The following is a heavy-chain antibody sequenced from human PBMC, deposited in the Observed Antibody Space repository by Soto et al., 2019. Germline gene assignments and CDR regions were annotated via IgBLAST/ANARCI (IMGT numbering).Heavy chain of an antibody. CDR2: SYYIGTT. V-gene: IGHV4-28*01. D-gene: IGHD1-26*01. Sequence: QVQLQESGPGLVKPSDTLSLTCAVSGYSISSSNWCGWIRQPPGKGLERIGYSYYIGTTYYNPALKSRVTMSVDTSKNQFSLKLTSVTAVDTSVYYGARREIQGPIDYWGQGTLVTVSS. CDR3: ARREIQGPIDY. CDR1: GYSISSSNW. J-gene: IGHJ4*02.